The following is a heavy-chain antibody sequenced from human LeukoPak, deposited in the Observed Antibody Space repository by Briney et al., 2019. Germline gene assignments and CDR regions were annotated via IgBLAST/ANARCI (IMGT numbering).Heavy chain of an antibody. D-gene: IGHD3-10*01. CDR3: ARDEGITMVRGGSYYYGMDV. Sequence: GGSLRLSCAASGFTFSSYSMNWVRQAPGKGLEWVSYISSSSSTIYYADSVKGRFTISRDNAKNSLYLQMNSLRDEDTAVYYCARDEGITMVRGGSYYYGMDVWGQGTTVTVSS. V-gene: IGHV3-48*02. CDR2: ISSSSSTI. CDR1: GFTFSSYS. J-gene: IGHJ6*02.